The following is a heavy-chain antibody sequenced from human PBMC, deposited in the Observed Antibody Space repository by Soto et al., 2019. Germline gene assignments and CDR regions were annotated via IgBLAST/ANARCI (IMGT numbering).Heavy chain of an antibody. CDR1: GGSISSSNW. Sequence: QVQLQESGPGLVKPSGTLSLTCAVSGGSISSSNWWSWVRQPPGKGLEWIGEIYHSGSTNYNPSLKSRXXIXVXXSKNQFSLRVCSVTAADTAVYYCAREGDTSRFFDYWGQGSLVTGCS. D-gene: IGHD6-13*01. J-gene: IGHJ4*02. V-gene: IGHV4-4*02. CDR3: AREGDTSRFFDY. CDR2: IYHSGST.